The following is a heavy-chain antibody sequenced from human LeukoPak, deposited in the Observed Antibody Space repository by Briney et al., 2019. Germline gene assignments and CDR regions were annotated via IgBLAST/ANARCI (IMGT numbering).Heavy chain of an antibody. Sequence: SVKVSCKASGGTFSSYAISWVRQAPGQGLEWMGRIIPILGIANYAQKFQGRVTITADKSTSTAYMELSSLRSEDTAVYYCARQTMIVGIDAFDIWGQGTMVTVSS. V-gene: IGHV1-69*04. D-gene: IGHD3-22*01. J-gene: IGHJ3*02. CDR3: ARQTMIVGIDAFDI. CDR1: GGTFSSYA. CDR2: IIPILGIA.